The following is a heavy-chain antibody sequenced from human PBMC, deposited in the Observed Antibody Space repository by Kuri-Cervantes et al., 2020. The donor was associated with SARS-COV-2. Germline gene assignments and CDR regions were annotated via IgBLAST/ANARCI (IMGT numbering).Heavy chain of an antibody. J-gene: IGHJ6*02. Sequence: GSLRLSCTVSGGSINNNYWTWIRQPPGKGLEWIGYIYYSGSTNYNPSLKSRVTISVDTSKNQFSLKLSSVTAADTAVYYCARDMGYGDYEASDYYYGMDVWDQGTTVTVSS. CDR2: IYYSGST. V-gene: IGHV4-59*01. CDR3: ARDMGYGDYEASDYYYGMDV. D-gene: IGHD4-17*01. CDR1: GGSINNNY.